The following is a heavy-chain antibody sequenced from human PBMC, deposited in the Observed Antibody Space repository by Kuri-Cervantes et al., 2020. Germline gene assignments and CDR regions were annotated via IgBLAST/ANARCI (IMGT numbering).Heavy chain of an antibody. CDR1: GFTFSSYS. CDR2: ISYDGSNK. D-gene: IGHD3-9*01. CDR3: AKSGMYILTGYYFDY. V-gene: IGHV3-30*18. J-gene: IGHJ4*02. Sequence: LSLTCAASGFTFSSYSMHWVRQAPGKGLEWVAVISYDGSNKYYADSVKGRFTISRDNSKNTLYLQMNSLRAEDTAVYYCAKSGMYILTGYYFDYWGQGTLVTVSS.